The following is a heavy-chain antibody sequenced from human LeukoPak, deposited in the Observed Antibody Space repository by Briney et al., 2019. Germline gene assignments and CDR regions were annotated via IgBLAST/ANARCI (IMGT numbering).Heavy chain of an antibody. CDR3: ARGDMSHDYGMDV. V-gene: IGHV3-66*01. J-gene: IGHJ6*02. Sequence: GGSLRLSCAASGLTFSSYAMSWVRQAPGKGLEWVSVIYSGGSTYYADSVKGRFTISRDNSKNMVYLQMNSLRAEDTAVYYCARGDMSHDYGMDVWGQGTTVTVSS. CDR2: IYSGGST. CDR1: GLTFSSYA.